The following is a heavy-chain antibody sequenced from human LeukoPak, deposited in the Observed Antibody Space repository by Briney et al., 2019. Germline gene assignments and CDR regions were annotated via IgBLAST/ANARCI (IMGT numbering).Heavy chain of an antibody. Sequence: GGSLRLSCAASGFTFSSYAMSWVRQAPGKGLEWVSAISGSGGSTYYADSVKGRFTISRDNAKNTLYLQMNSLRAEDTAVYYCARVSSSSWWALDYWGQGTLVTVSS. J-gene: IGHJ4*02. D-gene: IGHD6-13*01. CDR2: ISGSGGST. CDR1: GFTFSSYA. CDR3: ARVSSSSWWALDY. V-gene: IGHV3-23*01.